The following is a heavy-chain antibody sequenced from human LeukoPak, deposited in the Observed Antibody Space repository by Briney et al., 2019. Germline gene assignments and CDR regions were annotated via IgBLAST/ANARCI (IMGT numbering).Heavy chain of an antibody. CDR1: GFTVSSNY. V-gene: IGHV3-66*01. Sequence: GGSLRLSCAASGFTVSSNYMNWVRQAPGKGLEWVSVIYSGVSTYYADSVKGRFTISRDNSKNTLYLQMNSLRAEDTAVYYCARYGLGAHAFDIWGQGTMVTVSS. D-gene: IGHD3/OR15-3a*01. CDR3: ARYGLGAHAFDI. CDR2: IYSGVST. J-gene: IGHJ3*02.